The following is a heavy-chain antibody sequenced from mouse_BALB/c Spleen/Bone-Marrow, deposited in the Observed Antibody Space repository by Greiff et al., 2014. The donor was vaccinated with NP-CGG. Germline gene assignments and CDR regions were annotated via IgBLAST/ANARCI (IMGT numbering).Heavy chain of an antibody. V-gene: IGHV1-80*01. J-gene: IGHJ2*01. CDR2: IYPGDGET. Sequence: QVHVKQSGAELVRPGSSVKISCKASGYPFSSYWMNWVKQRPGQGLEWIGQIYPGDGETNYNGKFKGNATLTADKSFSTAYMQLISLTSEDSAVYFCARKYGDYWGQGTTLTVSS. CDR1: GYPFSSYW. D-gene: IGHD2-10*02. CDR3: ARKYGDY.